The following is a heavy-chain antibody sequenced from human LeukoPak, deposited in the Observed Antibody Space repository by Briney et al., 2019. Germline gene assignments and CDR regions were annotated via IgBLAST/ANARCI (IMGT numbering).Heavy chain of an antibody. J-gene: IGHJ4*02. CDR1: GFTFSTYA. D-gene: IGHD6-6*01. CDR3: ARDQGIAARGTYFDY. V-gene: IGHV3-30*01. CDR2: ISYDGSNK. Sequence: AGGSLRLSCAASGFTFSTYAMHWVRQAPGKGLEWVAVISYDGSNKYYADSVKGRFTISRDNSKNTLYLQMNSLRAEDTAVYYCARDQGIAARGTYFDYWGQGTLVTVSS.